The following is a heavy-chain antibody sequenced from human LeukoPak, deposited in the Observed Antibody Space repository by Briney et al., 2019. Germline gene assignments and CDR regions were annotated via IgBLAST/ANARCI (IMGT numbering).Heavy chain of an antibody. CDR2: IYYSGST. Sequence: NTSETLSLTCTVSGGSISSYYWSWIRQPPGKGLEWIGYIYYSGSTNYNPSLKSRVTISVDTSKNQFSLKLSSVTATDTAVYYCARQIKGIAVYYFDYWGQGTLVTVSS. V-gene: IGHV4-59*08. CDR3: ARQIKGIAVYYFDY. CDR1: GGSISSYY. J-gene: IGHJ4*02. D-gene: IGHD6-19*01.